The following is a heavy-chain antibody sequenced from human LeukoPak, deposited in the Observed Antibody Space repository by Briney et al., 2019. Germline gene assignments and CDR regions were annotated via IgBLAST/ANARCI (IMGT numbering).Heavy chain of an antibody. CDR3: ARIAVAEPDY. CDR2: IRYDGSRK. J-gene: IGHJ4*02. Sequence: GGSLRLSCAASGFIFSSYGMHWVRQAPDKGLEWVAFIRYDGSRKYYADSVKGRFTISRDNAKNTLYLQMNSLRAEDTAVYYCARIAVAEPDYWGQGTLVTVSS. D-gene: IGHD6-19*01. V-gene: IGHV3-30*02. CDR1: GFIFSSYG.